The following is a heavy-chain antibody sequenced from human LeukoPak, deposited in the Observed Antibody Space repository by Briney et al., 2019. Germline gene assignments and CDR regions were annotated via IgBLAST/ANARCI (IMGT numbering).Heavy chain of an antibody. CDR3: ARDPRGGDPL. D-gene: IGHD2-21*02. Sequence: PGGSLRLSCAASGFTFSSYSMNWVRQAPGKGLEWVSSISSSSSYIYYADSVKGRFTISRDNAKNSLYLQMSSLRAEDTAVYYCARDPRGGDPLWGQGTLVTVSS. CDR2: ISSSSSYI. J-gene: IGHJ4*02. V-gene: IGHV3-21*01. CDR1: GFTFSSYS.